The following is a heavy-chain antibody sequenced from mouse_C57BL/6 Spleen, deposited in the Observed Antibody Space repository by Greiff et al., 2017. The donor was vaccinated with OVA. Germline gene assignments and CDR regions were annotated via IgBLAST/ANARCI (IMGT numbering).Heavy chain of an antibody. CDR1: GYTFTSYW. V-gene: IGHV1-52*01. J-gene: IGHJ4*01. Sequence: QVQLQQPGAELVRPGSSVKLSCKASGYTFTSYWMHWVKQRPIQGLEWIGNIDPSDSETHYNQKFKDKATLTVDKSSSTAYMQLSSLTSEDSAVYDCARRGYDGLYYYAMDYWGQGTSVTVSS. CDR2: IDPSDSET. D-gene: IGHD2-2*01. CDR3: ARRGYDGLYYYAMDY.